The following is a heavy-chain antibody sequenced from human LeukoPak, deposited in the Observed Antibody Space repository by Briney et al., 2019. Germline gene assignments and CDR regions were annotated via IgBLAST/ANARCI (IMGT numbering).Heavy chain of an antibody. CDR3: ARHEPLGXXGVGNGYFDY. CDR2: IYYSGST. Sequence: SETLSLTCAVYSGSFSGYYWSWIRQPPGKGLEWIGYIYYSGSTNYNPSLKSRVTISVDTSKNQFSLKLSSVTAADTAVYYCARHEPLGXXGVGNGYFDYWGQGTLVTVS. J-gene: IGHJ4*02. D-gene: IGHD3-3*01. V-gene: IGHV4-59*08. CDR1: SGSFSGYY.